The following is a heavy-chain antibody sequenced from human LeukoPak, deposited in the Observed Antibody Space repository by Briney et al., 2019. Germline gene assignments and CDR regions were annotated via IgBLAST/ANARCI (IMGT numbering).Heavy chain of an antibody. CDR3: ARALWSGYPVHDY. D-gene: IGHD3-3*01. CDR2: IYYSGST. V-gene: IGHV4-30-4*08. J-gene: IGHJ4*02. Sequence: KASQTLSLTCTVSGGSISSGDYYWSWIRQPPGKGLEWIGYIYYSGSTYYNPSLKSRVTISVDTSKDQFSLKLSSVTAADTAVYYCARALWSGYPVHDYWGQGTLVTVSS. CDR1: GGSISSGDYY.